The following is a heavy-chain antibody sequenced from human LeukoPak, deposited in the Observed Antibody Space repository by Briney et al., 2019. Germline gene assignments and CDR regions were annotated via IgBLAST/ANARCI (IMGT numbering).Heavy chain of an antibody. CDR2: INSDGSST. J-gene: IGHJ3*02. D-gene: IGHD3-22*01. CDR1: GFTFSSYW. CDR3: ARVRTNYYDSRDAFDI. V-gene: IGHV3-74*01. Sequence: GGSRRLSCAASGFTFSSYWMHWVRQAPGKGLVWVSRINSDGSSTSYADSVKGRFTISRDNAKNTLYLQMNSLRAEDTAVYYCARVRTNYYDSRDAFDIWGQGTMVTVSS.